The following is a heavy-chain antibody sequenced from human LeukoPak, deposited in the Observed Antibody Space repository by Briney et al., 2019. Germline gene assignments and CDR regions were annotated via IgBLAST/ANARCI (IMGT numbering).Heavy chain of an antibody. CDR2: ISGSGGST. CDR3: ARVNGYPVNYYYYYMDV. D-gene: IGHD5-18*01. V-gene: IGHV3-23*01. CDR1: GFTFSSYG. J-gene: IGHJ6*03. Sequence: PWGTLRLSCAASGFTFSSYGMSRVSQAPGKGLEWVSAISGSGGSTYYADSVKGRFIISRDNAKNSLYLQMNSLRAEDTAVYYCARVNGYPVNYYYYYMDVWGKGTTVTISS.